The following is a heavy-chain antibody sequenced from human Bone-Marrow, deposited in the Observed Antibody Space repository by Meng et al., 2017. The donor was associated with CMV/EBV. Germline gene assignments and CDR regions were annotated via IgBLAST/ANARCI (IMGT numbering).Heavy chain of an antibody. CDR2: IIPIVGVA. Sequence: SVKVSCKASGGTFSDYAISWVRLAPGQGLEWMGGIIPIVGVATYARMFQGRVTITADKSTSTAYMELSSLRSDDTAVYYCTRDPLMDVWGQGTTVTVSS. V-gene: IGHV1-69*10. J-gene: IGHJ6*02. CDR1: GGTFSDYA. CDR3: TRDPLMDV.